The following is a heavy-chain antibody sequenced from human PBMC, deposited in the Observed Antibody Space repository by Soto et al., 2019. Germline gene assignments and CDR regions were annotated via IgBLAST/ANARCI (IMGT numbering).Heavy chain of an antibody. V-gene: IGHV3-48*04. Sequence: PGGSLRLSCAASGFSFSSYSMNWVRQAPGKGLEWVSYISSSSNTIYYADSVKGRFTISRDNAKNSLYLQMNSLRTEDTAVYYCAVLTIFRVAITEYWGQGALVTVSS. CDR1: GFSFSSYS. J-gene: IGHJ4*02. D-gene: IGHD3-3*01. CDR2: ISSSSNTI. CDR3: AVLTIFRVAITEY.